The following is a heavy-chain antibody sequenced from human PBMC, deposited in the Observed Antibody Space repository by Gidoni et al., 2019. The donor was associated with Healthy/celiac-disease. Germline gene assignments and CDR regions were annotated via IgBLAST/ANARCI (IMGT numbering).Heavy chain of an antibody. CDR3: AGGSGYSSSWLSVDAFDI. D-gene: IGHD6-13*01. CDR1: GFTFSDYY. V-gene: IGHV3-11*01. CDR2: ISSSGSTI. J-gene: IGHJ3*02. Sequence: QVQLVESGGGLVKPGGSLSLSCAASGFTFSDYYMSWIRQAPGKGLEWVSYISSSGSTIYYADSVKGRFTISRDNAKNSLYLQMNSLRAEDTAVYYCAGGSGYSSSWLSVDAFDIWGQGTMVTVSS.